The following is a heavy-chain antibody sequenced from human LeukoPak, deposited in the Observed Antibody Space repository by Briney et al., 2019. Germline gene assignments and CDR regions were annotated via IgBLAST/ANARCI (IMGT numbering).Heavy chain of an antibody. CDR2: ISYDGSNK. CDR3: AKDEWDY. V-gene: IGHV3-30*18. CDR1: GFTFSSYG. D-gene: IGHD3-3*01. Sequence: GRSLRLSCAASGFTFSSYGMHWVRQAPGKGLEWVAVISYDGSNKYYAGSVKGRFTISRDSSKNTLYLQMNSLRAEDTAVYYCAKDEWDYWGQGTLVTVSS. J-gene: IGHJ4*02.